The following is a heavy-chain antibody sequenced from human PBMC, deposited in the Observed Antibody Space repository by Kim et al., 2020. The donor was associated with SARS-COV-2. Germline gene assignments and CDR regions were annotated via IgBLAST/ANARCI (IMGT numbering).Heavy chain of an antibody. CDR1: GGTFSSYA. V-gene: IGHV1-69*13. CDR3: ARAKTPGVVVVITTAAFDI. Sequence: SVKVSCKASGGTFSSYAISWVRQAPGQGLEWMGGIIPIFGTANYAQKFQGRVTITADESTSTAYMELSSLRSEDTAVYYCARAKTPGVVVVITTAAFDIWGQGTMVTVSS. D-gene: IGHD3-22*01. J-gene: IGHJ3*02. CDR2: IIPIFGTA.